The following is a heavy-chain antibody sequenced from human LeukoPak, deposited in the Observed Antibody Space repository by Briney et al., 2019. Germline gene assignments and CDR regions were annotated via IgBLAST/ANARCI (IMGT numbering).Heavy chain of an antibody. Sequence: GGSLRLSCAASGFTFSSYSMNWVRQAPGKGLEWVSYISSSSSTIYYADSVKGRFTISRDNAKNSLYLQMNSLRDEDAAVYYCARVPFLGYCSGGSCINFDYWGQGTLVTVSS. D-gene: IGHD2-15*01. CDR3: ARVPFLGYCSGGSCINFDY. CDR1: GFTFSSYS. V-gene: IGHV3-48*02. J-gene: IGHJ4*02. CDR2: ISSSSSTI.